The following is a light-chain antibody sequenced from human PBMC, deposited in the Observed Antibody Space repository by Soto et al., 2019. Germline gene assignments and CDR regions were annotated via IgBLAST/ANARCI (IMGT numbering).Light chain of an antibody. J-gene: IGKJ1*01. CDR3: QQYYSIPPWT. CDR2: WAS. V-gene: IGKV4-1*01. CDR1: QSVLYSSNNKNY. Sequence: DIVMTQSPDSLAVSLGERATINCKSSQSVLYSSNNKNYLAWYQHKPGQPPKLLIYWASTRESGVPDRFSCSGSGTDLTLTISSLQAEDVAVYYCQQYYSIPPWTFGQGTKVEIK.